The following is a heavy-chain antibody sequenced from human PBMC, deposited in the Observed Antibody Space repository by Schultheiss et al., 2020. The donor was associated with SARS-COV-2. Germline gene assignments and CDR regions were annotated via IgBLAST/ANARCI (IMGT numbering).Heavy chain of an antibody. V-gene: IGHV4-34*01. CDR1: GGSFSGYY. Sequence: SETLSLTCAVYGGSFSGYYWSWIRQPPGKGLEWIGEINHSGSTNYNPSFKSRVTISVDTSKNQFSLKLSSVTAADTAVYYCARAPDYYYDSSGTGIDYWGQGTLVTVSS. CDR3: ARAPDYYYDSSGTGIDY. J-gene: IGHJ4*02. D-gene: IGHD3-22*01. CDR2: INHSGST.